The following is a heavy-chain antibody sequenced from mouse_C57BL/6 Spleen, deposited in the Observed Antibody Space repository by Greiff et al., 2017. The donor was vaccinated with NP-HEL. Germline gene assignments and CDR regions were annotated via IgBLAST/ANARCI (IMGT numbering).Heavy chain of an antibody. Sequence: VQLQQSGAELVPPFSSFPLSFHSSFYTFTTYPIEWMKQNHGKSLEWIGNFHPYNDDTKYNEKFKGKATLTVEKSSSTVYLELSRLTSDDSAVYYCATGHTGYFDVWGTGTTVTVSS. J-gene: IGHJ1*03. D-gene: IGHD1-1*01. V-gene: IGHV1-47*01. CDR3: ATGHTGYFDV. CDR1: FYTFTTYP. CDR2: FHPYNDDT.